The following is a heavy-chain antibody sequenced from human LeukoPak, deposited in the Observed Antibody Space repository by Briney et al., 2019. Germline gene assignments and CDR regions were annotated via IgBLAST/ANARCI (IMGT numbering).Heavy chain of an antibody. D-gene: IGHD6-19*01. V-gene: IGHV3-9*01. J-gene: IGHJ4*02. CDR1: GFSFNNYA. Sequence: GGSLRLSCAGSGFSFNNYAMHWVRQPPGKGLEWVSGISWNSGSIDYADSVKGRFTISRDNAKNSLYLQMNSLRVEDTAFYYCAKDNRRHYTSGPNPVSLHWGQGALVTVSS. CDR2: ISWNSGSI. CDR3: AKDNRRHYTSGPNPVSLH.